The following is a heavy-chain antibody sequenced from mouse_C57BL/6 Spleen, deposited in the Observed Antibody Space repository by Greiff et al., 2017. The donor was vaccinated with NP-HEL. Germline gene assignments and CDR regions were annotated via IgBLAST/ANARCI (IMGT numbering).Heavy chain of an antibody. J-gene: IGHJ3*01. Sequence: EVQGVESGGGLVKPGGSLKLSCAASGFTFSDYGMHWVRQAPEKGMEWVAYISSGSSTIYYADTVKGRFTISRDNAKNTLFLQMTSLRSEDTAMYYCARRSNPAWFAYWGQGTLVTVSA. D-gene: IGHD2-5*01. V-gene: IGHV5-17*01. CDR1: GFTFSDYG. CDR2: ISSGSSTI. CDR3: ARRSNPAWFAY.